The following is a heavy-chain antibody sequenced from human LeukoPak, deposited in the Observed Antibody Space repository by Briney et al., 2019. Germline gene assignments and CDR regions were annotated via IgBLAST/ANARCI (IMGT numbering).Heavy chain of an antibody. Sequence: GESLKISCKGSGDTFTDTWISWVRQMPGKGLEWMGRIDPLDSYTYYNPSFQGHVTLSVDKSISTAYLQWSSLKASDTAMYYCARLPSVDTAMVARVGFDYWGQGTLVTVSS. D-gene: IGHD5-18*01. CDR1: GDTFTDTW. J-gene: IGHJ4*02. CDR3: ARLPSVDTAMVARVGFDY. V-gene: IGHV5-10-1*01. CDR2: IDPLDSYT.